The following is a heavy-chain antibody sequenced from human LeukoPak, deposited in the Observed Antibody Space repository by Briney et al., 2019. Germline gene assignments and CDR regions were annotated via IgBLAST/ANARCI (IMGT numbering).Heavy chain of an antibody. Sequence: SETLSLTCAVYGGSFSGYYWSWIRQSPGKGLEWIGEINHSGSTNYNPSLKSRVTISVDTSKNQFSLKLSSVTAADTAVYYCARASFGDPGYMDVWGKGTTVTISS. CDR2: INHSGST. CDR3: ARASFGDPGYMDV. CDR1: GGSFSGYY. V-gene: IGHV4-34*01. D-gene: IGHD2/OR15-2a*01. J-gene: IGHJ6*03.